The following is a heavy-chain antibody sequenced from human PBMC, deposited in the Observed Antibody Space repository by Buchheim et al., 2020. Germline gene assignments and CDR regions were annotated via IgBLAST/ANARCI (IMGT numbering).Heavy chain of an antibody. J-gene: IGHJ4*02. V-gene: IGHV3-33*01. CDR3: ARARTVHTVTTGY. CDR2: IWYDGSNK. Sequence: QVQLVESGGGVVQPGRSLRLSCAASGFTFSSYGMHWVRQAPGKGLEWVAVIWYDGSNKYYADSVKGRFTISRDNSKHTRYLQMNSLRAEDTAVYYCARARTVHTVTTGYWGQGTL. D-gene: IGHD4-17*01. CDR1: GFTFSSYG.